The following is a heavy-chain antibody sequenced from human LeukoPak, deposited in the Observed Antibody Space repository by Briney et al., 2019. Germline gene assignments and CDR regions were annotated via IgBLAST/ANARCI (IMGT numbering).Heavy chain of an antibody. CDR3: ARSGYCSSTSCYTEGVADY. V-gene: IGHV4-4*07. D-gene: IGHD2-2*02. J-gene: IGHJ4*02. CDR2: IYTSGST. Sequence: SETLSLTCTVSGGSISSYYWSWIRQPAGKGLEWIGRIYTSGSTNYNPSLKSRVTMSVDTSKNQFSLKLSSVTAADTAVYYCARSGYCSSTSCYTEGVADYWGQGTLVTVSS. CDR1: GGSISSYY.